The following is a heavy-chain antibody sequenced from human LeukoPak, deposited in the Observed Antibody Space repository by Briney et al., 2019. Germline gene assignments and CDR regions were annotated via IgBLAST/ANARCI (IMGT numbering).Heavy chain of an antibody. D-gene: IGHD1-26*01. J-gene: IGHJ4*02. CDR3: ARAQMGAPTDY. CDR1: GFTFSGYT. CDR2: ISSDGSSI. V-gene: IGHV3-74*01. Sequence: GGSLRLSCAASGFTFSGYTMNWVRQAPGKGLVWVSRISSDGSSIIYADSVKGRFTISRDIAKNTLYLQMNSLRAEDTAVYYCARAQMGAPTDYWGQGTLVTVSS.